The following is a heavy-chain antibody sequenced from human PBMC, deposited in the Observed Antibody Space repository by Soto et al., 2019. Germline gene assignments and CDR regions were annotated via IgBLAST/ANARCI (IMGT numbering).Heavy chain of an antibody. D-gene: IGHD6-19*01. V-gene: IGHV3-33*01. CDR3: ARDRKAYSSGWLSYYYYYGMDV. Sequence: QVQLVESGGGVVQPGRSLRLSCAASGFTFSSYGMHWVRQAPGKGLEWVAVIWYDGSNKYYADSVKGRFTISRDNSKNTLYLQMNSLRAEDTAVYYCARDRKAYSSGWLSYYYYYGMDVWGQGTTVTVSS. CDR1: GFTFSSYG. CDR2: IWYDGSNK. J-gene: IGHJ6*02.